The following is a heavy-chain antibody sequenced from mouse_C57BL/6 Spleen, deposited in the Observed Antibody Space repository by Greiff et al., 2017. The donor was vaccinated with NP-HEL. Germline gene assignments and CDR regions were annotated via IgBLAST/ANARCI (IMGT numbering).Heavy chain of an antibody. CDR2: IYPGSGNT. Sequence: QVQLKQSGAELVRPGASVKLSCKASGYTFTDYYINWVKQRPGQGLEWIARIYPGSGNTYYNEKFKGKATLTAEKSSSTAYMQLSSLTSEDSAVYFCARGDDYPSWFAYWGQGTLVTVSA. V-gene: IGHV1-76*01. CDR1: GYTFTDYY. CDR3: ARGDDYPSWFAY. D-gene: IGHD2-4*01. J-gene: IGHJ3*01.